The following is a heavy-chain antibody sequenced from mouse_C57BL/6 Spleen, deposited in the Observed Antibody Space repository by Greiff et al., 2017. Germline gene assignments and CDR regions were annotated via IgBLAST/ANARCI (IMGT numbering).Heavy chain of an antibody. J-gene: IGHJ4*01. V-gene: IGHV5-9*01. CDR2: ISGGGGNT. CDR3: AREEDYAMDY. CDR1: GFTFSSYT. Sequence: EVKLMESGGGLVKPGGSLKLSCAASGFTFSSYTMSWVRQTPEKRLEWVATISGGGGNTYYPDSVKGRFTISRDNAKNTLYLQMSSLRSEDTALYYCAREEDYAMDYWGQGTSVTVSS.